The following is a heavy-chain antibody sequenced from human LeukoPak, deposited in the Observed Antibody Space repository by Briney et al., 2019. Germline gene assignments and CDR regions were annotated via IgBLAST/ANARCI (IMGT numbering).Heavy chain of an antibody. D-gene: IGHD2-2*02. V-gene: IGHV4-31*03. CDR1: GGSISSGGYY. CDR3: ARYCSSSNCYKGGFDP. Sequence: SETLSLTCTVSGGSISSGGYYWSWIRQHPGKGLEWIGYIYYSGSTYSNPSLKSRVTISVDTSKNQFSLNLSSVTAADTAVYYCARYCSSSNCYKGGFDPWGQGTLVTVSS. J-gene: IGHJ5*02. CDR2: IYYSGST.